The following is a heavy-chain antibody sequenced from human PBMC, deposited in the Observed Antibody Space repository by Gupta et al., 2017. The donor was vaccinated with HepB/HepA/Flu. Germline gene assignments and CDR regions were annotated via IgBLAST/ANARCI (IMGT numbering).Heavy chain of an antibody. Sequence: EVQLVESGGTLVQPGGSLRLSCAASGFTFSSHWMSWVRQAPRKGLEWVANINQDGSEIHYVDSVKGRFTIFRDNAKNSLYLLMDSLRAEDAAVYFCARDGPQPKIYFDYWGLGTLVSVSS. CDR2: INQDGSEI. CDR3: ARDGPQPKIYFDY. J-gene: IGHJ4*02. D-gene: IGHD2-2*01. V-gene: IGHV3-7*01. CDR1: GFTFSSHW.